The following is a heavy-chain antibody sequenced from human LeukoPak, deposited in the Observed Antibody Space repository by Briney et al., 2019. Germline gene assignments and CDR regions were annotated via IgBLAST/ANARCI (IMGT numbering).Heavy chain of an antibody. CDR2: ITGSGGST. V-gene: IGHV3-23*01. CDR3: AKGGIAGNWFDP. J-gene: IGHJ5*02. D-gene: IGHD6-13*01. CDR1: RFTFSSYV. Sequence: GGSLRLSCAASRFTFSSYVMSWVRQAPGKGLEWVSGITGSGGSTYYADSVKGRFTISRDNSKNTLYLQMNSLRAEDTAVYFCAKGGIAGNWFDPWGQGTLVSVSS.